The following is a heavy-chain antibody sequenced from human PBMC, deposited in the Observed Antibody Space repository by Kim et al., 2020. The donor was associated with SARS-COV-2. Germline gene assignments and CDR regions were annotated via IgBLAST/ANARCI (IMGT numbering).Heavy chain of an antibody. Sequence: IERDGSEKKYVDSVKGRFTISRDNDNNSLYLQMGSLRVDDTAVYYCADTSTYWGQGALVTVSS. CDR3: ADTSTY. D-gene: IGHD5-18*01. J-gene: IGHJ4*02. V-gene: IGHV3-7*03. CDR2: IERDGSEK.